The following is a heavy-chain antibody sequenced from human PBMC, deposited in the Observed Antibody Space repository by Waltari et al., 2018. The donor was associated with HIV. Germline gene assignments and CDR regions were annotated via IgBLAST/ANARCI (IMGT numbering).Heavy chain of an antibody. CDR1: GYTFPSFD. J-gene: IGHJ6*02. V-gene: IGHV1-8*01. D-gene: IGHD3-3*01. Sequence: QVQLVQSGAEVKKPGASVKVSCKASGYTFPSFDFYWVRQATGPGPVGLEWMGWMNPNSGNTGYAQKFQGRVTMTRNTSISTAYMELSSLRSEDTAVYYCARRGPLLEWLLAAYGMDVWGQGTTVTVSS. CDR2: MNPNSGNT. CDR3: ARRGPLLEWLLAAYGMDV.